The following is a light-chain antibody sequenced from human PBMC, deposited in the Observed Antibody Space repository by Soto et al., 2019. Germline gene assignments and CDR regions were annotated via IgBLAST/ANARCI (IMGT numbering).Light chain of an antibody. V-gene: IGKV1-27*01. Sequence: DIQMTQSPSSLSASVGDRVTITCRASQGISNYVAWYQQRPGKAPKLLIYAASTLQSGVPSRFSGSESGTDFTLTISGLQPEDVATHYCQKYDSAPLFTFGPGTKVEIK. CDR1: QGISNY. J-gene: IGKJ3*01. CDR2: AAS. CDR3: QKYDSAPLFT.